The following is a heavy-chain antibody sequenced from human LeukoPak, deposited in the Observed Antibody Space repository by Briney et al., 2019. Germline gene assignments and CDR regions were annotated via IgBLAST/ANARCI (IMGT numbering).Heavy chain of an antibody. CDR3: ARGAPYYYDSSGYYFSY. CDR1: GYTFTSYG. V-gene: IGHV1-2*06. J-gene: IGHJ4*02. CDR2: INPNSGGT. Sequence: ASVKVSCKASGYTFTSYGISWVRQAPGQGLEWMGRINPNSGGTNYAQKFQGRVTMTRDTSISTAYMELSRLRSDDTAVYYCARGAPYYYDSSGYYFSYWGQGTLVTVSS. D-gene: IGHD3-22*01.